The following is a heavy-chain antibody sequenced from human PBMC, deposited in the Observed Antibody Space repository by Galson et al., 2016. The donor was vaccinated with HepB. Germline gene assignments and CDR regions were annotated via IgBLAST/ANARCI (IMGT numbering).Heavy chain of an antibody. CDR2: ISGSGANK. D-gene: IGHD6-13*01. V-gene: IGHV3-23*01. Sequence: SLRLSCAASGFTFSNHAMTWVRQAPGKGLEWVSGISGSGANKHNANAVKGRFTISRDNSNNTLYLQMNSLRAEDTALYFCARYSNNWAPFDYWGQGRLVTVSS. J-gene: IGHJ4*02. CDR3: ARYSNNWAPFDY. CDR1: GFTFSNHA.